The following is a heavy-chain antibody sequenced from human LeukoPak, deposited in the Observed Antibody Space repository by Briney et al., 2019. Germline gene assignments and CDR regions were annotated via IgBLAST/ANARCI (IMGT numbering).Heavy chain of an antibody. CDR2: ISWDGGST. J-gene: IGHJ6*02. Sequence: GGSLRLSCAASRFTFDDYTMHWVRQAPGKGLEWVSLISWDGGSTYYADSVKGRFTISRDNSKNSLYLQMNSLRTEDTALYYCAKAYSSSPDYYYYYGMDVWGQGTTVTVSS. D-gene: IGHD6-6*01. CDR1: RFTFDDYT. V-gene: IGHV3-43*01. CDR3: AKAYSSSPDYYYYYGMDV.